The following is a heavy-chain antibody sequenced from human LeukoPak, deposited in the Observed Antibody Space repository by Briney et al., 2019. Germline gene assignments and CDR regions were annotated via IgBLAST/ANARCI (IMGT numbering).Heavy chain of an antibody. CDR3: ANSRWLYYFDC. CDR2: ISGSGGTI. J-gene: IGHJ4*02. D-gene: IGHD4-23*01. Sequence: GGSLRLSCAASGFAFSTYAMTWVHQAPGKGLEWVSTISGSGGTIYYADSVKGRFTISRDNAKNTLYLQMNSLRAEDTAVYYCANSRWLYYFDCWGQGTLVTVSS. CDR1: GFAFSTYA. V-gene: IGHV3-23*01.